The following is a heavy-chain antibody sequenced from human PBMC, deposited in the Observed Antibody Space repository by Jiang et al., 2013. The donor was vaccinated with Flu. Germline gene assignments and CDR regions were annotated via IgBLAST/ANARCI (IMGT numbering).Heavy chain of an antibody. J-gene: IGHJ4*02. CDR2: TYYRSRWYL. V-gene: IGHV6-1*01. CDR1: GDSVASDSAA. CDR3: ASGAGDY. D-gene: IGHD3-16*01. Sequence: QTLSLTCTISGDSVASDSAAWNWIRQSPSRGLEWLGRTYYRSRWYLDYALSVKSRITINPDTSKNQVSLQLKSVTPEDTALYYCASGAGDYWGQGPRSPSPQ.